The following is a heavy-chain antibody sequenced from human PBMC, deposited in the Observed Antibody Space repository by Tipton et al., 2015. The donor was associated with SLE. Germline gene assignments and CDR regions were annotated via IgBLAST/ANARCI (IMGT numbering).Heavy chain of an antibody. J-gene: IGHJ4*02. CDR1: GGSISSGGYY. D-gene: IGHD6-13*01. CDR2: IYYSGST. CDR3: ASLVISNWYFDY. V-gene: IGHV4-31*03. Sequence: TLSLTCTVSGGSISSGGYYWSWIRQHPGKGLEWIGYIYYSGSTYYNPSLKSRVTISVDTSKNQFSLKLSSVTAADTAVYYCASLVISNWYFDYWGQGTLVTVSS.